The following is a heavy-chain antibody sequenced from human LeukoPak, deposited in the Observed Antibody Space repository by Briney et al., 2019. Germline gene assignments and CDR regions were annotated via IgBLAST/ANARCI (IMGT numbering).Heavy chain of an antibody. CDR1: GFTFSSYA. V-gene: IGHV3-23*01. J-gene: IGHJ4*02. CDR3: AKDITIFGVIILSIDY. Sequence: PGGSLRLSCAASGFTFSSYAMSWVRQAPGKGLEWVSAISGSGGSTYYADSVKGRFTISRDNSKNTLYLQMNNLRAEDTAVYYCAKDITIFGVIILSIDYWGQGTLVTVSS. D-gene: IGHD3-3*01. CDR2: ISGSGGST.